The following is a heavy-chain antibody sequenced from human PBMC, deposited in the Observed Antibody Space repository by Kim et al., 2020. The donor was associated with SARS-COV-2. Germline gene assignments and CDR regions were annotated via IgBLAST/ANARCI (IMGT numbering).Heavy chain of an antibody. D-gene: IGHD2-15*01. CDR2: IYHTGIT. J-gene: IGHJ5*02. CDR1: GGSISSTKW. CDR3: ARVSVVAATKGWFDP. Sequence: SETLSLTCAVSGGSISSTKWWSWVRQPPGKGLEWIGEIYHTGITNYNPSLQSRVTISVDKSKNQFSLKMRSVTAADTAVYYCARVSVVAATKGWFDPWG. V-gene: IGHV4-4*02.